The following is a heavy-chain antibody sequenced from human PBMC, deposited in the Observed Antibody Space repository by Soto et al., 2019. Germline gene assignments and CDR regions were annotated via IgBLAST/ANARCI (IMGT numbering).Heavy chain of an antibody. CDR3: ARRWSGIDY. V-gene: IGHV4-59*01. Sequence: QVQLQESGPGLVKPSETLSLTCTVSGGSINNYCWSWIRQPPGAGLEWIGYIHYSGTTNYNPSLMSRVTISMDTSKNQFFLKLTSMTAADTAVYYCARRWSGIDYWGQGTLVTVSS. CDR2: IHYSGTT. D-gene: IGHD3-3*01. CDR1: GGSINNYC. J-gene: IGHJ4*02.